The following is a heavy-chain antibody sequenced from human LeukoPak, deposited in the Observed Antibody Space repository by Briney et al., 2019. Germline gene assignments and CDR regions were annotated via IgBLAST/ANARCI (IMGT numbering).Heavy chain of an antibody. D-gene: IGHD4-11*01. Sequence: SETLSLTCTVSGGSISSYYWSWIRQPPGKGLEWIGYIYYSGNTNYNPSLKSRVTIPVDTSKNQFSLKLSSVTAADTAVYYCAREGVTKYYFDYWGQGTLVTVSS. CDR1: GGSISSYY. V-gene: IGHV4-59*01. CDR3: AREGVTKYYFDY. CDR2: IYYSGNT. J-gene: IGHJ4*02.